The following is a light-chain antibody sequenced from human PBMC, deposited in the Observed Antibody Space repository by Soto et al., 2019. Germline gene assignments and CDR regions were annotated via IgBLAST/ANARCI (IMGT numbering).Light chain of an antibody. J-gene: IGKJ5*01. CDR2: AVS. V-gene: IGKV3-15*01. CDR3: QQYNKWPPIT. CDR1: QNVSNY. Sequence: EIMLTQSPATLSLSPGDRATLSCRASQNVSNYLAWYQQKPGQAPRLLIYAVSTRATGVSARFSGSGSGTEFTLTISSLQSEDFAVYYCQQYNKWPPITFGQGTRLEIK.